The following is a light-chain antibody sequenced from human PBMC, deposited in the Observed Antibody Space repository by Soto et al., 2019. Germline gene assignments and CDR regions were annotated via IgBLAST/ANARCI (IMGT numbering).Light chain of an antibody. CDR1: SSDVGGYDY. CDR3: FSYAGNYVWV. V-gene: IGLV2-11*01. J-gene: IGLJ3*02. Sequence: QSVLTQPRSVSGSPGQSVTISCTGTSSDVGGYDYVSWCQLNPDKAPKLMIYNVNKRPSGVPDRFSGSKSGNTASLTISGLQAEDEGDYYCFSYAGNYVWVFGGGTKLTVL. CDR2: NVN.